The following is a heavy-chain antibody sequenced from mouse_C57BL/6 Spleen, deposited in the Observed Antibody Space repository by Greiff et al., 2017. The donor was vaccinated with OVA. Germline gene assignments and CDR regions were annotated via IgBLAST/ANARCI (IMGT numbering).Heavy chain of an antibody. D-gene: IGHD1-1*01. CDR2: ISPRSGNP. CDR1: GYTFPSYG. V-gene: IGHV1-81*01. Sequence: VQLQQSGAELARPGASVKLSCKASGYTFPSYGISWVKQSTGQGLEWIGEISPRSGNPSYNEKFKGKATLTADKSSSTAYMELRSLSSEDSSVYFFARRDYGRRYDAMDYWGQGTSVTVSS. J-gene: IGHJ4*01. CDR3: ARRDYGRRYDAMDY.